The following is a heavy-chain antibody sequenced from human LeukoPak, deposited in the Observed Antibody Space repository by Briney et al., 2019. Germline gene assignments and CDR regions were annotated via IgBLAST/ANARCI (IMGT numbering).Heavy chain of an antibody. Sequence: SETLSLTCTVSDGSISSSSYYGGWIRQPPGKGLEWIGSIYYSGSTYYNPSLKSQVTISVDTSKNQFSLKLSSVTAAATAVYYCARHGPSDWGTIDYWGQGTLVTVSS. CDR3: ARHGPSDWGTIDY. CDR1: DGSISSSSYY. V-gene: IGHV4-39*01. D-gene: IGHD7-27*01. J-gene: IGHJ4*02. CDR2: IYYSGST.